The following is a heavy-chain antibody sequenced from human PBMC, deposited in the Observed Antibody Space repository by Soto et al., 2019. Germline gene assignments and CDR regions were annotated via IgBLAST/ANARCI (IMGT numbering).Heavy chain of an antibody. J-gene: IGHJ3*02. V-gene: IGHV1-8*01. CDR3: ARGGSGYDLNAFDI. Sequence: ASVKVSCKASGYTFTSYDINWVRQATGQGLEWMGWMNPNSGNSGYAQKFQGRVTMTRNTSISTAYMELSSLRSEDTAVYYCARGGSGYDLNAFDIWGQGTMVTVSS. D-gene: IGHD5-12*01. CDR2: MNPNSGNS. CDR1: GYTFTSYD.